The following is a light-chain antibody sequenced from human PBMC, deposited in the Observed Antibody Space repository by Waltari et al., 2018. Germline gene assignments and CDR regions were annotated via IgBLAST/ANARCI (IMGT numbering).Light chain of an antibody. CDR2: GVK. Sequence: QSVLTQPPSVSGAPGQRVTISCTGSGSNIGAGYDTHWYQQLPGKAPRLLIYGVKPRPLGVPERFFGSQSGTSASLAITGLQAEEEGDYYCQSYDTSLSVVFGGGTKLTVL. J-gene: IGLJ2*01. CDR1: GSNIGAGYD. CDR3: QSYDTSLSVV. V-gene: IGLV1-40*01.